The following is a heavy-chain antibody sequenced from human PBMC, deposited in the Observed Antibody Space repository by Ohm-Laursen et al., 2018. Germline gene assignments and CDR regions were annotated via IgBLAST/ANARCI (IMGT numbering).Heavy chain of an antibody. CDR1: GVSITSYY. CDR2: IYYSGST. D-gene: IGHD1/OR15-1a*01. V-gene: IGHV4-59*01. J-gene: IGHJ2*01. Sequence: SETLSLTCTVSGVSITSYYWSWIRQSPGKGLEWIGYIYYSGSTKYNPSLKSRATISVDTSKNQFSLNLSSVTAADTAVYYCARMGPQQPHWYFDLWGRGTLVTVSS. CDR3: ARMGPQQPHWYFDL.